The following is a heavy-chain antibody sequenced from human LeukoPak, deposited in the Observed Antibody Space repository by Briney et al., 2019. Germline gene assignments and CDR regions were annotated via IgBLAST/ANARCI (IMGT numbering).Heavy chain of an antibody. Sequence: GGSLRLSCAASGFTFSTYWMYWVRQTPGAGLVWVSRISPDGSETVNADSVKGRFTISRDNAKNTLYLQMNSLRAEDTAVYYCARDLAREEGGNWGQGTLVTVSS. D-gene: IGHD3-16*01. CDR3: ARDLAREEGGN. J-gene: IGHJ4*02. CDR2: ISPDGSET. CDR1: GFTFSTYW. V-gene: IGHV3-74*01.